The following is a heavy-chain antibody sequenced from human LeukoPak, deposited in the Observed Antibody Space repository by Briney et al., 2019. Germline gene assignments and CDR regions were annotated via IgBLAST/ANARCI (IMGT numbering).Heavy chain of an antibody. CDR1: GFTFSSYA. Sequence: GGSLRLSCAASGFTFSSYAMSWVRQAPGKGLEWVSVISGSGGSTYNADSVKGRFTTSRDNSKNTLYLQMNGLRAEDTAVYYCAKLTGDRSNFDYWGQGTLVTVSS. CDR3: AKLTGDRSNFDY. J-gene: IGHJ4*02. D-gene: IGHD7-27*01. CDR2: ISGSGGST. V-gene: IGHV3-23*01.